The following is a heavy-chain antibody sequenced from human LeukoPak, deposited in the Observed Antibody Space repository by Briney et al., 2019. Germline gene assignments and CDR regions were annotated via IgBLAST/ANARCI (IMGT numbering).Heavy chain of an antibody. CDR1: GFTFSGYY. J-gene: IGHJ4*02. CDR3: ARDCGGDCRTDY. Sequence: ASVKVSCKASGFTFSGYYLQWVRQAPGQGLDWMGWIKPDSGGTNYAQKFQGRVTMTRDTSISTAYMELSRLRSDDTAVYYCARDCGGDCRTDYWGQGTLVTVSS. V-gene: IGHV1-2*02. D-gene: IGHD2-21*02. CDR2: IKPDSGGT.